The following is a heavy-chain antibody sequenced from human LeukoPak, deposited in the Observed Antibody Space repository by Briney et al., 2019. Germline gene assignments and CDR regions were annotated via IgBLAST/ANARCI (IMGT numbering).Heavy chain of an antibody. J-gene: IGHJ4*02. CDR1: GFTFSSYW. D-gene: IGHD3-10*01. CDR2: IKQDGSEK. CDR3: ARLGYYGSGSYQVDY. Sequence: PGGSLRLSCAASGFTFSSYWMSWVRQAPGKGLEWVANIKQDGSEKYYVDSVKGRFTISRDNAKNSLYLQMNSLRAEDTAVYYCARLGYYGSGSYQVDYWGQGTLVTVSS. V-gene: IGHV3-7*03.